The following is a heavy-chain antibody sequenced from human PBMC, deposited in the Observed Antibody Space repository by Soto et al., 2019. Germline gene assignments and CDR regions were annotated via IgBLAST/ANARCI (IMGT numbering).Heavy chain of an antibody. D-gene: IGHD3-22*01. J-gene: IGHJ4*02. CDR3: TRNYYDSSGYYSEDYFDY. Sequence: GGSLRLSCAASGFTFSNAWMSWVRQAPGKGLEWVGRIKSKTDGGTTDYAAPVKGRFTISRDDSKNTLYLQMNSLETEDTAVYYCTRNYYDSSGYYSEDYFDYWGQGTLVTVSS. CDR2: IKSKTDGGTT. V-gene: IGHV3-15*01. CDR1: GFTFSNAW.